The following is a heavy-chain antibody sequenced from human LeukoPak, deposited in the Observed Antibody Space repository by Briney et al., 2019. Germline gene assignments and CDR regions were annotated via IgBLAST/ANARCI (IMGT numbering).Heavy chain of an antibody. CDR2: IKHDGSEK. D-gene: IGHD5-18*01. Sequence: GGSLRLSCAASGFTFSSYWMSWVRQAPGKGLEWVANIKHDGSEKYYVDCVKGRFTISRDNAKNSLYLQMKSLRAEDTAVYYYARDVGYSYGWEEGYYFDYWGQGTLVTVSS. V-gene: IGHV3-7*05. CDR1: GFTFSSYW. CDR3: ARDVGYSYGWEEGYYFDY. J-gene: IGHJ4*02.